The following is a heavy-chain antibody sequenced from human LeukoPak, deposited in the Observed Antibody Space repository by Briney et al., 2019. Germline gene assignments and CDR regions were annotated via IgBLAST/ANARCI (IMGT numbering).Heavy chain of an antibody. D-gene: IGHD6-13*01. J-gene: IGHJ4*02. V-gene: IGHV4-4*07. CDR3: ARQSGSSTWSFDY. Sequence: SETLSLTCTVSGGSFTTYYWSWIRQPAGRGLEWIGHIDSSGTTNYNPSLKRRVTISLDTSKDQFSLKLSSVTAADTAVYYCARQSGSSTWSFDYWGQGTLVTVSS. CDR1: GGSFTTYY. CDR2: IDSSGTT.